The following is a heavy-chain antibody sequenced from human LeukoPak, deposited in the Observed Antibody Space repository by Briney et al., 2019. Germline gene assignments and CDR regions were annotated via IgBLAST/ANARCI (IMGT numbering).Heavy chain of an antibody. J-gene: IGHJ6*03. Sequence: ASVKVSCKASGGTFSSYAISWVRQAPGQGLEWMGVIIPIFGTANYAQKFQGRVTITADESTSTAYMELSSLRSEDTAVYYCARGSGAAARGQYYYYYYYMDVWGKGTTVTVSS. D-gene: IGHD6-13*01. CDR3: ARGSGAAARGQYYYYYYYMDV. CDR2: IIPIFGTA. V-gene: IGHV1-69*13. CDR1: GGTFSSYA.